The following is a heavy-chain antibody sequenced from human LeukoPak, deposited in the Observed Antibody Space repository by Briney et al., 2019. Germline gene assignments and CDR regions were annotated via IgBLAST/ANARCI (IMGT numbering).Heavy chain of an antibody. J-gene: IGHJ5*02. Sequence: SGGSLRLSCAASGFTFSSYAMSWVRQAPGKGLEWVSAISGSGGSTYYADSVKGRFTISRDNSKNTLYLQMNSLRAEDTAVYYCARHSYQLLSRGAHWFDPWGQGTLVTVSS. CDR2: ISGSGGST. V-gene: IGHV3-23*01. CDR1: GFTFSSYA. CDR3: ARHSYQLLSRGAHWFDP. D-gene: IGHD2-2*01.